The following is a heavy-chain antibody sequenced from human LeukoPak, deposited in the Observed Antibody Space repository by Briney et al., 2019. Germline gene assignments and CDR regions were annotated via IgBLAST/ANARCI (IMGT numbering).Heavy chain of an antibody. J-gene: IGHJ6*03. CDR3: VRVSCGSYHYYYMDF. D-gene: IGHD3-22*01. CDR1: GGSISSYY. Sequence: SETLSLTCTVSGGSISSYYWSWIRQPPGKGLEWIGYIYYSGSTNYNPSLKSRVTISVDTSKNQFSLRLTSVTAADTAVYFCVRVSCGSYHYYYMDFWGKGTTVTVSS. CDR2: IYYSGST. V-gene: IGHV4-59*08.